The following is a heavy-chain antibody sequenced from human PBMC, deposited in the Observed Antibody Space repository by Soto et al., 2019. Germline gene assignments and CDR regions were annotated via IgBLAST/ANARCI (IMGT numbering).Heavy chain of an antibody. CDR2: IYPGDSDT. V-gene: IGHV5-51*01. J-gene: IGHJ6*03. D-gene: IGHD3-3*01. Sequence: PGESLKISCKGSGYSFTSYWIGWVRQMPGKGLEWMGIIYPGDSDTRYSPSFQGQVTISADKSISTAYLQWSSLKASDTAMYYCARHRKTSLPYDFWSGYSRYYYYMDVWGKGTTVTVSS. CDR1: GYSFTSYW. CDR3: ARHRKTSLPYDFWSGYSRYYYYMDV.